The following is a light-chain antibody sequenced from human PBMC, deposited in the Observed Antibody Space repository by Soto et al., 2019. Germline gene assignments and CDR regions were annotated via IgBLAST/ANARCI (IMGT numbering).Light chain of an antibody. CDR1: QSVRSSY. CDR2: GAS. Sequence: EIVLTQSPGTLSLSPVERATLSCMASQSVRSSYLAWYQQKPGQAPRLLIYGASSRATGIPDRFSGSGSGTDFTLTISRLEPEDSAVYYCQQYGSSQAFGQGTKVDI. CDR3: QQYGSSQA. J-gene: IGKJ1*01. V-gene: IGKV3-20*01.